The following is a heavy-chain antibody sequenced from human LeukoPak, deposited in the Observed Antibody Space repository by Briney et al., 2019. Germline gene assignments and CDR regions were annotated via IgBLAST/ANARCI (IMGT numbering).Heavy chain of an antibody. V-gene: IGHV3-30*18. Sequence: GGSLRLSCAASGFTFSSYGMHWVRQAPGKGLEWVAVISYDGSNKCYADSVKGRFTISRDNSKNTLYLQMNSLGAEDTAVYYCAKAREVGATFYFDYWGQGTLVTVSS. CDR2: ISYDGSNK. J-gene: IGHJ4*02. D-gene: IGHD1-26*01. CDR3: AKAREVGATFYFDY. CDR1: GFTFSSYG.